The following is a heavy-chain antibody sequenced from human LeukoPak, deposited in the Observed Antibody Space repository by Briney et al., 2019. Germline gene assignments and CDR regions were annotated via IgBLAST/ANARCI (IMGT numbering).Heavy chain of an antibody. D-gene: IGHD6-6*01. CDR1: GFTFSSYG. Sequence: GGSLRLSCAASGFTFSSYGMHWVRQAPGKGLEWVAVISYDGSNKYYADSVKGRFTISRDNSKNTLYLQMNSLRAEDTAVYYCAKARQPYSSSTYYFTTGAREPWSPSPQ. V-gene: IGHV3-30*18. CDR2: ISYDGSNK. J-gene: IGHJ4*02. CDR3: AKARQPYSSSTYYFTT.